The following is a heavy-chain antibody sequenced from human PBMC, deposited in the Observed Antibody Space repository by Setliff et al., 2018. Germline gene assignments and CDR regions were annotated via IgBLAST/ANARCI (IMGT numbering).Heavy chain of an antibody. D-gene: IGHD6-6*01. CDR3: ARGRNIAARLLDS. J-gene: IGHJ4*02. V-gene: IGHV3-33*08. Sequence: HPGGSLRLSCAASGFTFSNYRMHWVRQAPGKGLEWVAVIWHDGGNKYHADSVKGRFTISRDNSKNTLYLQMNSLRPEDTAVYYCARGRNIAARLLDSWGQGTLVTVSS. CDR2: IWHDGGNK. CDR1: GFTFSNYR.